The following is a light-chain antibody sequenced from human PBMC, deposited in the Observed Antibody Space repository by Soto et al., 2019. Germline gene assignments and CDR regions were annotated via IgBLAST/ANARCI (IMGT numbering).Light chain of an antibody. CDR3: QQYGSSGT. CDR1: QSVSNNY. Sequence: EIVLTQSPGTLSLSPGERATLSCRASQSVSNNYLAWYQQTPGQAPRLLIYGASNRATSIPDRFSGSGSGTDFTLTISRLEPEDFAVYYCQQYGSSGTFGQGTKVDI. J-gene: IGKJ1*01. CDR2: GAS. V-gene: IGKV3-20*01.